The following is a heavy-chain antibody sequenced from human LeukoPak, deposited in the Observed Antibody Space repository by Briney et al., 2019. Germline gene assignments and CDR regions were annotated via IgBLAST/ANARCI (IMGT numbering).Heavy chain of an antibody. CDR2: INPNGGAT. J-gene: IGHJ4*02. Sequence: ASVKVSCTVSGYTFSTYYLHWVRQAPGQGLEWMGWINPNGGATNYAKKFQGRVTMTRDMSISTAFMELSGLTSDDTAIYYCSRDVTRGGDYWGQGTLVTVSS. CDR3: SRDVTRGGDY. V-gene: IGHV1-2*02. D-gene: IGHD1-1*01. CDR1: GYTFSTYY.